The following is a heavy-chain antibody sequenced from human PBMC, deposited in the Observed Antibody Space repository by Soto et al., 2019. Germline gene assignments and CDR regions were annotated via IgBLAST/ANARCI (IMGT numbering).Heavy chain of an antibody. J-gene: IGHJ4*02. D-gene: IGHD3-10*01. V-gene: IGHV3-33*01. Sequence: GGSLRLSCAASGFIFSNYGMHWVRQAPGKGLEWVAIIWYDGSNKYYADSVKGRFTISRDNSKNIVSLQMNSLRAEDTAMYYCAAGEPLDYRGQGTLVTVSS. CDR3: AAGEPLDY. CDR1: GFIFSNYG. CDR2: IWYDGSNK.